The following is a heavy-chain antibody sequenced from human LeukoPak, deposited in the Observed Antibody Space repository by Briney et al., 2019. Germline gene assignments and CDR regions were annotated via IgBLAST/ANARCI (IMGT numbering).Heavy chain of an antibody. J-gene: IGHJ4*02. Sequence: GGSLRLSCAASGFTFSSYWMHWVRQSPGKGLVWVSHINSDGSYTNCADSVKGRFTISRDNAKNTLYLHMNSLRAEDTAVYYCAREGGSFDYWGQGTLVTVSS. CDR1: GFTFSSYW. CDR3: AREGGSFDY. CDR2: INSDGSYT. D-gene: IGHD1-26*01. V-gene: IGHV3-74*01.